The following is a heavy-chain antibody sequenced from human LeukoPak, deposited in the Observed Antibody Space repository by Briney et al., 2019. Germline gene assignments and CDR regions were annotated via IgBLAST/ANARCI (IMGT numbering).Heavy chain of an antibody. Sequence: GGSLRLSCAASGFTFSIYAMSWVRQAPGKGLEWVSAISGSGGSTYYADSVKGRFTISRDNSKNTLYLQMNSLRAEDTAVYYCAKAHDYGDYNPFDYWGQGTLVTVSS. V-gene: IGHV3-23*01. D-gene: IGHD4-17*01. CDR3: AKAHDYGDYNPFDY. CDR2: ISGSGGST. J-gene: IGHJ4*02. CDR1: GFTFSIYA.